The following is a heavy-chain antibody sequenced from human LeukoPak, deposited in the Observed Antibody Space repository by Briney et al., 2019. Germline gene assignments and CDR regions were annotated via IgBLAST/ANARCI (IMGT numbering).Heavy chain of an antibody. Sequence: PGGSLRLSCTPSRFSLWNFVMSWVRQAPGKGLEWVATIGKKEYYADSVKGGFTISKDNSKNMMYLQIDSLGVDDTAIYYCAKGSNGDYDNWGQGTPVIVSS. CDR2: IGKKE. V-gene: IGHV3-23*01. J-gene: IGHJ4*02. CDR3: AKGSNGDYDN. CDR1: RFSLWNFV. D-gene: IGHD4-17*01.